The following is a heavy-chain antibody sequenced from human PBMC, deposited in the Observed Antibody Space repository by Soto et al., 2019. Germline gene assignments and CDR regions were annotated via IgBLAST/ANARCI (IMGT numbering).Heavy chain of an antibody. V-gene: IGHV3-30-3*01. Sequence: QVQLVESGGGVVQPGRSLRLSCAASGFTFSSYTMHWVRQAPGKGLEWVAVISYDGSNKYYADSVKGRFTVSRDNSKNTLFLQMNSLRPEDTAVYYCASAQVRGTLEGYWGQGSLVTVSS. CDR2: ISYDGSNK. J-gene: IGHJ4*02. CDR1: GFTFSSYT. CDR3: ASAQVRGTLEGY.